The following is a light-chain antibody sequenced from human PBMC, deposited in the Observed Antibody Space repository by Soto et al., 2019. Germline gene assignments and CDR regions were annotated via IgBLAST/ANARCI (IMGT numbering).Light chain of an antibody. Sequence: EIVLTQSPGTLSLSPGERATLSCRASQSVSSSYLAWYQQKPGQAPRLLIYGASCRATGIPDRFSCSGSETDFTVTISRLEPEDFPVYYCQQYSSSSWTFGEGTKVAIK. CDR1: QSVSSSY. CDR2: GAS. V-gene: IGKV3-20*01. J-gene: IGKJ1*01. CDR3: QQYSSSSWT.